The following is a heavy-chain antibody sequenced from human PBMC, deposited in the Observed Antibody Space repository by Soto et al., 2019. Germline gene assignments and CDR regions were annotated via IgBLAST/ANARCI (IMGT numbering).Heavy chain of an antibody. J-gene: IGHJ4*02. D-gene: IGHD3-9*01. Sequence: GGSLRLSCASSGCTFGASALQLVRQATGKGLEWLGRIGSKGETYATTYAASVKGRFTISRDDSKKTAYLQMNSLESEDTAVYYCSRDDSDWFFNWGRGTLVTVSS. CDR1: GCTFGASA. CDR2: IGSKGETYAT. V-gene: IGHV3-73*01. CDR3: SRDDSDWFFN.